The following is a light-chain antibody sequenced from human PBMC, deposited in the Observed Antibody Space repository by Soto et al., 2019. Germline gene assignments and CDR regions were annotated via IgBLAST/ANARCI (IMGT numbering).Light chain of an antibody. CDR1: QSVGSR. CDR2: SAS. Sequence: EIVMTQSPATLSVSPGERATLSCRASQSVGSRCAWFQQKPGQAPRLLIYSASTRATGIPARFSGSGSGTEFTLTISSLQSEDSAVYYCQQYNNWPPYTFGQGTKVDIK. V-gene: IGKV3-15*01. J-gene: IGKJ2*01. CDR3: QQYNNWPPYT.